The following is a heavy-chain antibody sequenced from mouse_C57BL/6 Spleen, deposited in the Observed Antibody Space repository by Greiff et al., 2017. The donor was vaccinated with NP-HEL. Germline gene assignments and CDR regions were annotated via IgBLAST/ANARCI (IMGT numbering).Heavy chain of an antibody. Sequence: QVHVKQSGAELVRPGASVTLSCKASGYTFTDYEMHWVKQTPVHGLEWIGAIDPETGGTAYNQKFKGKAILTADKSSSTAYMELRSLTSEDSAVYYCTGLNFDYWGQGTTLTVSS. CDR1: GYTFTDYE. CDR3: TGLNFDY. J-gene: IGHJ2*01. CDR2: IDPETGGT. V-gene: IGHV1-15*01. D-gene: IGHD3-1*01.